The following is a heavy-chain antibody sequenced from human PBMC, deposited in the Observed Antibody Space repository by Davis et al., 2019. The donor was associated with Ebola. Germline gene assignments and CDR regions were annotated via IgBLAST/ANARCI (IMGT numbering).Heavy chain of an antibody. CDR2: IWYDGSNK. CDR1: GFTFSSYG. J-gene: IGHJ4*02. D-gene: IGHD3-16*01. V-gene: IGHV3-33*01. Sequence: GESLKISCAASGFTFSSYGMHWVRQAPGKGLEWVAVIWYDGSNKYYADSVKGRFTISRDNSKNTLYLQMNSLRAEDTALYYCVVVGYYFEYWGQGTLVTVSS. CDR3: VVVGYYFEY.